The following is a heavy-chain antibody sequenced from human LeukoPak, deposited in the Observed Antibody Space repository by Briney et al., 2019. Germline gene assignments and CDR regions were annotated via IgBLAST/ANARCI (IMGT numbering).Heavy chain of an antibody. D-gene: IGHD5-18*01. V-gene: IGHV3-20*04. CDR3: ARVGYNYGYDY. CDR2: INWNGGST. Sequence: GGSLRLSCAVSGFTFDDYGMSWVRQAPGNGLEWVSGINWNGGSTGYADSVKGRFTISRDNAKNTLSLQMNSLRAEDTAVYYCARVGYNYGYDYWGQGTLVTVSS. J-gene: IGHJ4*02. CDR1: GFTFDDYG.